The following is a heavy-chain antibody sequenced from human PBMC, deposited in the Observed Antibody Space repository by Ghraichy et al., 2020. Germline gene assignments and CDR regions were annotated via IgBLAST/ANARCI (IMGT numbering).Heavy chain of an antibody. CDR1: GYSFTSYD. CDR3: ARYKWGSNSGNWFDP. CDR2: MNPNSGNT. V-gene: IGHV1-8*01. D-gene: IGHD2-2*01. Sequence: ASVKVSCKASGYSFTSYDINWVRQATGQGPDWMGWMNPNSGNTGYAQKFQGRVTMTRNTSISTAYMELSSLTSEDTAVYYCARYKWGSNSGNWFDPWGQGTLVTVSS. J-gene: IGHJ5*02.